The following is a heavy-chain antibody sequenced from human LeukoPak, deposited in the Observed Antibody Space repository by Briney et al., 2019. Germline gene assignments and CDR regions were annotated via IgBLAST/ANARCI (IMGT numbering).Heavy chain of an antibody. CDR1: GFTFTNFG. CDR3: AKDLIRDIWFGES. CDR2: IRYVGGET. Sequence: GGSLRLSCAASGFTFTNFGMHWVRQAPGKGLEGVAFIRYVGGETYYADSVKGRFTISRDNSENTLYLQMDSLRPEDTAVYYCAKDLIRDIWFGESWGQGTLVTASS. J-gene: IGHJ5*02. D-gene: IGHD3-10*01. V-gene: IGHV3-30*02.